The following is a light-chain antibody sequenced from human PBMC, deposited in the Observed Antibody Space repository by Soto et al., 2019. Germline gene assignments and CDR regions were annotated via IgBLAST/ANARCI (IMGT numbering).Light chain of an antibody. CDR1: QTITNY. CDR3: QQSYNTPQT. V-gene: IGKV1-39*01. Sequence: DIKMTQSPSSLSASVGDRVTITCRASQTITNYLNWYQQQSGKAPKLLIYATDTLQSGVPSRFSGSGSGTDYTLTISSLQPEDFATYYCQQSYNTPQTFGQGTMV. J-gene: IGKJ1*01. CDR2: ATD.